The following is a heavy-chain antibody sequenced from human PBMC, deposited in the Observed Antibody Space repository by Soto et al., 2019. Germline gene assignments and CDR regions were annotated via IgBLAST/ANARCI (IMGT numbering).Heavy chain of an antibody. CDR1: GVSFNNNG. J-gene: IGHJ6*02. Sequence: QVQLVQSGAEVKKPGSSVKVSCKTSGVSFNNNGIGWVRQAPGHGLEWMGGVSPQFRTSNYARKFQGRISITADASTGTVNMELSSLTSEDTAQYYCARVLYYGSGSYSPYGMDVWGQGTTVTFSS. V-gene: IGHV1-69*01. D-gene: IGHD3-10*01. CDR2: VSPQFRTS. CDR3: ARVLYYGSGSYSPYGMDV.